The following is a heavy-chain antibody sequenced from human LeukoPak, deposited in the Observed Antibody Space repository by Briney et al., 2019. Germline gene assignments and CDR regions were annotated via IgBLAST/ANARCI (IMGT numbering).Heavy chain of an antibody. J-gene: IGHJ6*02. Sequence: GGSLRLSCAASGFTFSSYSMNWVRQAPGKGLEWVSSISSSSSYIYYADSVKGRFTISRDNAKNSLYLQMNSLRAEDTAVYYCALIVASVVDYGMDVWGQGTTVTVSS. V-gene: IGHV3-21*01. CDR1: GFTFSSYS. CDR3: ALIVASVVDYGMDV. CDR2: ISSSSSYI. D-gene: IGHD5-12*01.